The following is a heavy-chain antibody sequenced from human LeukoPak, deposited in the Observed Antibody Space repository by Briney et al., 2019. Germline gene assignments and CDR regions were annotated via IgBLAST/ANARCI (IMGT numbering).Heavy chain of an antibody. CDR3: AKDIRYYYDSSGYYYDY. CDR1: GFTFDDYA. J-gene: IGHJ4*02. Sequence: GGPLRLSCAASGFTFDDYAMHWVRQAPGKGLEWVSLISGDGGSTYYADSVKGRFTISRDNSKNSLYLQMNSLRTEDTALYYCAKDIRYYYDSSGYYYDYWGQGTLVTVSS. D-gene: IGHD3-22*01. V-gene: IGHV3-43*02. CDR2: ISGDGGST.